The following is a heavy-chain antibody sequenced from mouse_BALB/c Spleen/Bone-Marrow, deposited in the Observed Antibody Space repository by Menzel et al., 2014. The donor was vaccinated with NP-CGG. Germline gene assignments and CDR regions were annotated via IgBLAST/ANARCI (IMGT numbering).Heavy chain of an antibody. CDR3: ARPLTGAYFDY. J-gene: IGHJ2*01. D-gene: IGHD4-1*01. Sequence: EVKVVESGGGLVKPGGSLKLSCAASGFAFSSYVMSWVRQTPEKRLEWVATISSGGSYTYYPDSVKGRFTISRDNARNTLYLQMSSLRSEDTASYYCARPLTGAYFDYWGQGTALTVSS. V-gene: IGHV5-9*02. CDR2: ISSGGSYT. CDR1: GFAFSSYV.